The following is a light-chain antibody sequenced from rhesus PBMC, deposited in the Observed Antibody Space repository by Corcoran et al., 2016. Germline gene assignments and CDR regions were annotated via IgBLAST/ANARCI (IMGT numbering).Light chain of an antibody. CDR3: IHDNNIPWT. Sequence: DILMTQSPSSLSASVGDTVTITCRASQDISRWLAWYQQKPGKAPKLLIQKASGLKSGVPSRFSGSGSGKDFTPTIGGRQAEDFARYFCIHDNNIPWTFGQGTKVEIK. V-gene: IGKV1-22*01. CDR1: QDISRW. J-gene: IGKJ1*01. CDR2: KAS.